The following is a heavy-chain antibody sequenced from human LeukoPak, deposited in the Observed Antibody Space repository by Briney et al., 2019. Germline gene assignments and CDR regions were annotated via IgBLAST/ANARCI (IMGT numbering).Heavy chain of an antibody. CDR2: INPGSGNT. CDR3: ARVTGGANFDH. J-gene: IGHJ4*02. CDR1: GHTFTRYY. V-gene: IGHV1-46*01. D-gene: IGHD1-14*01. Sequence: GASVKVSCKASGHTFTRYYIHWVRQAPAQGLEWMGVINPGSGNTNYAQKFQDRFTMTRDTSTGTVYMELSSLRSEDTAVYFCARVTGGANFDHWGQGTLVTVSS.